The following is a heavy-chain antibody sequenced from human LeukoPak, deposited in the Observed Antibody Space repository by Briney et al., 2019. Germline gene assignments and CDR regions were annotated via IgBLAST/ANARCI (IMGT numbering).Heavy chain of an antibody. D-gene: IGHD3-22*01. Sequence: GGSLRLSCAASGFTVSSNYMSWVRQAPGKGLESVSVIYSGGSTYYADSVKGRFTISRDNSKNTLYLQMNSLRAEDTAVYYCARLYDSSGYWDYNYFDYWGQGTLVTVSS. CDR3: ARLYDSSGYWDYNYFDY. CDR1: GFTVSSNY. CDR2: IYSGGST. J-gene: IGHJ4*02. V-gene: IGHV3-53*01.